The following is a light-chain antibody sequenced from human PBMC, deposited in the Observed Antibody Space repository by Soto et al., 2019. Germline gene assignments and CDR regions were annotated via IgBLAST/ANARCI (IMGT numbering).Light chain of an antibody. CDR2: GAS. CDR3: QQYSTWPRT. J-gene: IGKJ1*01. CDR1: QTISSN. V-gene: IGKV3-15*01. Sequence: EIVMTQSPATLSVSPGERATLSCRASQTISSNLAWYQQIPGQAPRLVIYGASTRATGIPDRFTGSGFMTEFTLTISSLQSEDSAVYYCQQYSTWPRTFGQGTKVEI.